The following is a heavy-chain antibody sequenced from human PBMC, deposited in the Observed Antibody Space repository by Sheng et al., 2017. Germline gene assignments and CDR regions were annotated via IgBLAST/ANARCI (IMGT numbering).Heavy chain of an antibody. CDR1: GYTFTGYY. J-gene: IGHJ5*02. CDR3: AGIVVVPAAELGWFDP. V-gene: IGHV1-2*02. CDR2: INPNSGGT. Sequence: QVQLVQSGAEVKKPGASVKVSCKASGYTFTGYYMHWVRQAPGQGLEWMGWINPNSGGTNYAQKFQGRVTMTRDTSISTAYMELSRLRSDDTAVYYCAGIVVVPAAELGWFDPWGQGTLVTVSS. D-gene: IGHD2-2*01.